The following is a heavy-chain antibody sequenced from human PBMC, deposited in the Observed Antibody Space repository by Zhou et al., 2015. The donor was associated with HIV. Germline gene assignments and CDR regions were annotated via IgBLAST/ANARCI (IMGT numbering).Heavy chain of an antibody. V-gene: IGHV1-58*02. J-gene: IGHJ6*02. CDR2: IVVGSGNT. CDR3: AAWADYGDYDYYYGMDV. CDR1: GFTFTSSA. Sequence: QMQLVQSGPEVKKPGTSVKVSCKASGFTFTSSAMQWVRQARGQRLEWIGWIVVGSGNTNYAQKFQERVTITRDMSTSTAYMELSSLRSEDTAVYYCAAWADYGDYDYYYGMDVWGQGTTVTVSS. D-gene: IGHD4-17*01.